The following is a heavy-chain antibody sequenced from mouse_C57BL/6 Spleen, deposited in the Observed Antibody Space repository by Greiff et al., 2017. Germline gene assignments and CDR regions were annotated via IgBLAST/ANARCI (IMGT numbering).Heavy chain of an antibody. CDR1: GFTFSDYY. CDR3: ARGDDYDEGFDY. CDR2: INYDGSST. V-gene: IGHV5-16*01. Sequence: EVHLVESEGGLVQPGSSMKLSCTASGFTFSDYYMAWVRQVPEKGLEWVANINYDGSSTDYLDSLKSRFIISRDNAKNILYLQMSSLKSEDTATYYCARGDDYDEGFDYWGQGTTLTVSS. D-gene: IGHD2-4*01. J-gene: IGHJ2*01.